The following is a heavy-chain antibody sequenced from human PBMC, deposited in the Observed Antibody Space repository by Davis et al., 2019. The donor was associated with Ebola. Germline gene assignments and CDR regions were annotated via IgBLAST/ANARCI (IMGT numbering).Heavy chain of an antibody. V-gene: IGHV1-8*02. CDR3: ARDERITMVRGVIILDYYYGMDV. CDR1: GYTFTSYG. J-gene: IGHJ6*02. D-gene: IGHD3-10*01. CDR2: MNPNSGNT. Sequence: ASVKVSCKASGYTFTSYGISWVRHAPGQGLEWMGWMNPNSGNTGYAQKFQGRVTMTRNTSISTAYMELSSLRSEDTAVYYCARDERITMVRGVIILDYYYGMDVWGQGTTVTVSS.